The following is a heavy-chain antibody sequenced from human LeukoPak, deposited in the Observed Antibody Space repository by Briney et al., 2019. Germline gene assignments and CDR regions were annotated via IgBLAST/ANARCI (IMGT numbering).Heavy chain of an antibody. V-gene: IGHV3-23*01. CDR3: AKDYYDSSGYYSGAFDI. Sequence: SGGSLRLSCAASGFTFSSYAMSWVRQAPGKGLEWVSAISGSGGSTYYADSVKGRFTISRDNAKNSLYLQMNSLRAEDTAVYYCAKDYYDSSGYYSGAFDIWGQGTMVTVSS. J-gene: IGHJ3*02. D-gene: IGHD3-22*01. CDR1: GFTFSSYA. CDR2: ISGSGGST.